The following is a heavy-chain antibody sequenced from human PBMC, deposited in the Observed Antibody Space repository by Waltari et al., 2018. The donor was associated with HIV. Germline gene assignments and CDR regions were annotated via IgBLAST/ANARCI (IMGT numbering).Heavy chain of an antibody. V-gene: IGHV4-39*07. CDR1: GGSISSSSYY. J-gene: IGHJ6*02. D-gene: IGHD2-2*01. CDR3: ARDGPAGDIVVASHGMDV. Sequence: QLQLQESGPGLVKPSETLSLPCTVSGGSISSSSYYWGWIRQPTGKGLEWIGSIYYSGSTYYNPSLKSRVTISVDTSKNQFSLKLSSVTAADTAVYYCARDGPAGDIVVASHGMDVWGQGTTVTVSS. CDR2: IYYSGST.